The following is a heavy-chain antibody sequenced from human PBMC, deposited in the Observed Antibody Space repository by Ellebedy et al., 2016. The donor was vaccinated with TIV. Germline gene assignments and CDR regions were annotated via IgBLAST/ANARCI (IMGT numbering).Heavy chain of an antibody. Sequence: MPSETLSLTCTVSGASISTYSWSWIRQSPGRGLEWIGYIYYSGSTNYNPSLKSRVTILVETSKNQVSLNLSSVTAADTAVYYCATTGGGIAALGPRRVDYFRHWGQGTLVTVSS. V-gene: IGHV4-59*03. CDR3: ATTGGGIAALGPRRVDYFRH. D-gene: IGHD6-13*01. J-gene: IGHJ1*01. CDR2: IYYSGST. CDR1: GASISTYS.